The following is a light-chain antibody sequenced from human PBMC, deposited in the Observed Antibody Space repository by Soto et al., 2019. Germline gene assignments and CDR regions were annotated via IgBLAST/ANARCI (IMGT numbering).Light chain of an antibody. V-gene: IGKV1-9*01. J-gene: IGKJ2*01. CDR3: QQLNSYSYT. Sequence: DIQLTQAPSFLSASVGDRVTITCRASQGISSCLAWYQQKPGKAPKLLIYAASTLQSGVPSRFSGSGSGTEFTLTISSLQPEDFATYYCQQLNSYSYTFGQGTKLEIK. CDR1: QGISSC. CDR2: AAS.